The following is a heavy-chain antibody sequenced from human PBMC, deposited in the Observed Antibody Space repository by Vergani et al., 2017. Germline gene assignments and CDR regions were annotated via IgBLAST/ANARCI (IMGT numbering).Heavy chain of an antibody. D-gene: IGHD3-3*01. J-gene: IGHJ6*03. CDR3: ARGSPRAHRSGYYTSYYYYYMDV. V-gene: IGHV4-34*01. Sequence: QVQLQQWGAGLLMPSETLSLTCAVYGGSFSGYYWSWIRQPPGKGLEWIGEINHSGSTNYNPSLKSRVTISVDTSKNQFSLKLSSVTAADTAVYYCARGSPRAHRSGYYTSYYYYYMDVWGKGTTVTVSS. CDR1: GGSFSGYY. CDR2: INHSGST.